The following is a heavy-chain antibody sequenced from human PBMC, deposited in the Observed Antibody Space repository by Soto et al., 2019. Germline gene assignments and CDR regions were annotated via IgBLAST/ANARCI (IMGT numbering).Heavy chain of an antibody. CDR2: ISYDGNNK. CDR1: GFTFSRFS. J-gene: IGHJ6*02. V-gene: IGHV3-30-3*01. CDR3: ARDHGMFLSYYYYGMDV. Sequence: GGSLRLSCAASGFTFSRFSMHWVRQAPGKGLAWVAVISYDGNNKHFAESVKGRFSISRDDSKNTVYLEMSNLRGDDSAVYYCARDHGMFLSYYYYGMDVWGQGTTVTVSS. D-gene: IGHD3-10*02.